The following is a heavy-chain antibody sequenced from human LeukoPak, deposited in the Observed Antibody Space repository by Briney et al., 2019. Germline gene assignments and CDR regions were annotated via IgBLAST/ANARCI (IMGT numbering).Heavy chain of an antibody. J-gene: IGHJ4*02. Sequence: GASVKVSCKASGYTFTGYYMHWVRQAPGQGLEWMGWINPNSGGTNNAQKFQGRVIMTRDTSISTAYMELSRLRSDDTAVYYCARVLPYCSGGSCYLGYWGQGTLVTVSS. V-gene: IGHV1-2*02. CDR3: ARVLPYCSGGSCYLGY. D-gene: IGHD2-15*01. CDR1: GYTFTGYY. CDR2: INPNSGGT.